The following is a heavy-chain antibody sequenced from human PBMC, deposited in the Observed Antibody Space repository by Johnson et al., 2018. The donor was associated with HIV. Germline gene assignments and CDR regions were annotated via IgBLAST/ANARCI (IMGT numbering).Heavy chain of an antibody. J-gene: IGHJ3*02. V-gene: IGHV3-7*01. Sequence: VQLVESGGGLVQPGGSLRLSCAASGFTFSTFWMSWVRQAPGKGLEWVANIKQDGSEKYYVDSVKGRFTISRDNAKNSLYLQMNNLRAEDTAVYYCARMWFRDAFDIWGQGTMVTISS. CDR2: IKQDGSEK. CDR3: ARMWFRDAFDI. D-gene: IGHD2-21*01. CDR1: GFTFSTFW.